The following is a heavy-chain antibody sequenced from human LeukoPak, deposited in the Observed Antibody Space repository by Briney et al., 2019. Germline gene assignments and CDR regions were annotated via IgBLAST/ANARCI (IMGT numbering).Heavy chain of an antibody. Sequence: SVKVSCKASGGTFSSYAISWVREAPGQGLEWVGRIIPILGIANYAQKFQGRVTITADKSTSTAYMELSSLRSEDTAVYYCARDSGDYYYGSGSYFDYWGQGTLVTVSS. D-gene: IGHD3-10*01. CDR2: IIPILGIA. J-gene: IGHJ4*02. V-gene: IGHV1-69*04. CDR3: ARDSGDYYYGSGSYFDY. CDR1: GGTFSSYA.